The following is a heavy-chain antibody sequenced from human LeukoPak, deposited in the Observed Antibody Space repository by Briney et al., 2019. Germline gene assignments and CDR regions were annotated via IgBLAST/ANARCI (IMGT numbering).Heavy chain of an antibody. V-gene: IGHV3-23*01. CDR3: AKDGYYDFWSGYSDY. J-gene: IGHJ4*02. CDR1: GFTFSSYA. Sequence: GGSLRLSCAASGFTFSSYAMSWVRQAPGKGLEWVSAISGSGGSTYYADSVKGRFTISRDNSKNTLYLQMNSLRAEDTAVYYCAKDGYYDFWSGYSDYWGQGTLVTVSS. CDR2: ISGSGGST. D-gene: IGHD3-3*01.